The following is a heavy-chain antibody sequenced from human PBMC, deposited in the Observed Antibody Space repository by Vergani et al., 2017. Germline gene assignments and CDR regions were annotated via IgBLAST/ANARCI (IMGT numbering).Heavy chain of an antibody. CDR1: GYTFSNYY. Sequence: QVQVVQSGAEVKKSGASVKVSCKTSGYTFSNYYMHWVRQAPGQGLEWMGIINPSGGHTNYAQKFQGRVTMTRDTSTSTGYMELSSLRSEDTAIYYCARGDYGILTGYRYWGQGTLVTGSA. D-gene: IGHD3-9*01. CDR2: INPSGGHT. J-gene: IGHJ4*02. CDR3: ARGDYGILTGYRY. V-gene: IGHV1-46*03.